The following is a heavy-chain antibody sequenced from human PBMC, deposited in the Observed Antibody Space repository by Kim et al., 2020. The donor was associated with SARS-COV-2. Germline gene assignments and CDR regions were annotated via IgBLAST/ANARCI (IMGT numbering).Heavy chain of an antibody. D-gene: IGHD3-16*01. CDR3: ARIWQEAFDV. J-gene: IGHJ3*01. CDR2: IFYDGTT. Sequence: SETLSLTCTVSGASINSVAYYWSWIRHHPGKGLEWIGYIFYDGTTSFNPSLKSRLTISGDSSKNQFSLKLSSVTAADTAVYYCARIWQEAFDVWGQGTTVTVSS. CDR1: GASINSVAYY. V-gene: IGHV4-31*03.